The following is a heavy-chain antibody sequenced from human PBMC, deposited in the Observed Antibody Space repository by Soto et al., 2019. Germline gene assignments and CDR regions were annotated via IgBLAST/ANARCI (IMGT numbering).Heavy chain of an antibody. D-gene: IGHD3-3*01. Sequence: EVQLVKSGGGLVQPGGSLRLSCAVSGFTVSSNYMSWVRQAPGKGLEWVSIFYTGGSTYYSDSVKGRFTISRDNSKNTLYLQMNSLREEDTAVYYCVSYDFWSGYSDYWGQGTRVTVSS. J-gene: IGHJ4*02. CDR2: FYTGGST. CDR3: VSYDFWSGYSDY. CDR1: GFTVSSNY. V-gene: IGHV3-66*01.